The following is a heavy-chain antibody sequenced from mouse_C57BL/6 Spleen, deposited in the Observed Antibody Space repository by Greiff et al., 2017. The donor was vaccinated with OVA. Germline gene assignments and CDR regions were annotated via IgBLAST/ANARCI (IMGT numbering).Heavy chain of an antibody. CDR2: ISDGGSYT. CDR3: ARDGDDYFDY. J-gene: IGHJ2*01. D-gene: IGHD3-3*01. Sequence: EVKLMESGGGLVKPGGSLKLSCAASGFTFSSYAMSWVRQTPEKRLEWVATISDGGSYTYYPDNVKGRFTISRDNAKNNLYLQMSHLKSEDTAMYYCARDGDDYFDYWGQGTTLTVSS. CDR1: GFTFSSYA. V-gene: IGHV5-4*01.